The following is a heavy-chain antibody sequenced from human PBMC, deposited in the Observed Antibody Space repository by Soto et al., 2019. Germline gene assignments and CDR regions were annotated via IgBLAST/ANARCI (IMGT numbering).Heavy chain of an antibody. V-gene: IGHV1-3*01. CDR1: GYTFTTYP. J-gene: IGHJ3*02. Sequence: QVQLVQSGAEVTKPGASVKVSCKTSGYTFTTYPMHWVRQAPGQRLEWMGWINAGNGNTKYSQKFQGRVTITRDTSASTAGMELRSLRSEDTAVYSCAGGLTMVRGLIWDAFDMSGQGTMVTVSS. D-gene: IGHD3-10*01. CDR3: AGGLTMVRGLIWDAFDM. CDR2: INAGNGNT.